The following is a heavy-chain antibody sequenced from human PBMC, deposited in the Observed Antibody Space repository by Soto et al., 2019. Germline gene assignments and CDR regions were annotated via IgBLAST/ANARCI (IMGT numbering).Heavy chain of an antibody. D-gene: IGHD3-3*01. V-gene: IGHV4-31*03. CDR3: ARDRGTGSGYYGYYYYGMDV. Sequence: PSETLSLTCTVSGGSISSGGYYWSWIRQHPGKDLEWIGYIYYSGSTYYNPSLKSRVTISVDTSKNQFSLKLSSVTAADTAVYYCARDRGTGSGYYGYYYYGMDVWGQGTTVTVSS. J-gene: IGHJ6*02. CDR1: GGSISSGGYY. CDR2: IYYSGST.